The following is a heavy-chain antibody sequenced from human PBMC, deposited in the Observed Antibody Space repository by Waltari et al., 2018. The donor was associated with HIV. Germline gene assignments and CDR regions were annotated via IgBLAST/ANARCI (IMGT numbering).Heavy chain of an antibody. V-gene: IGHV1-8*01. Sequence: QVQLVQSGAEVKKPGASVKVSCKASGYTVTSYDINWGRQATGQGLEWLGWRNPNSGNTGYEQKFQGRVTMTRNTSISTAYMELSSLRSEDTAVYDCARGFTRYSSGWYGYWGQGTLVTVSS. CDR1: GYTVTSYD. J-gene: IGHJ4*02. CDR3: ARGFTRYSSGWYGY. D-gene: IGHD6-19*01. CDR2: RNPNSGNT.